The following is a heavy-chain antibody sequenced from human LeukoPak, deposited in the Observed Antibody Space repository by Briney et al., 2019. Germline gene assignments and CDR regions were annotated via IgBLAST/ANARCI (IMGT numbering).Heavy chain of an antibody. V-gene: IGHV2-5*02. CDR3: AHRDLVCSGGSCYGYFDY. D-gene: IGHD2-15*01. CDR2: IYWDDDK. CDR1: GFSLSTSGVG. J-gene: IGHJ4*02. Sequence: SGPTLVNPTQTLTLTCTFSGFSLSTSGVGVGWIRQPPGKALEWLALIYWDDDKRYSPSLKSRLTITKDTSKNQVVLTMTNMDPVDTATYYCAHRDLVCSGGSCYGYFDYWGQGTLVTVSS.